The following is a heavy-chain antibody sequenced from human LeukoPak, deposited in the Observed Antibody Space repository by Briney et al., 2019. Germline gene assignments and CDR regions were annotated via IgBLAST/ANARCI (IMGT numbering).Heavy chain of an antibody. Sequence: GGSLRLSCASPGFTFGGYGMQWVRQAPGKGLEWVAFIRYDGTITYYADSVKGRFTVSRDNSRNMLYLQMTSLRTEDAAVYYCAIYQFERSRYYYFFDLWGQGTLLAVSS. CDR2: IRYDGTIT. D-gene: IGHD3-22*01. CDR1: GFTFGGYG. J-gene: IGHJ3*01. CDR3: AIYQFERSRYYYFFDL. V-gene: IGHV3-30*02.